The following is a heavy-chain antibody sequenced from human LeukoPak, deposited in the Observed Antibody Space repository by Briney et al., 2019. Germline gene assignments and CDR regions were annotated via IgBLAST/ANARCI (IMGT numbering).Heavy chain of an antibody. D-gene: IGHD3-10*02. J-gene: IGHJ6*04. CDR2: ISGSGGST. V-gene: IGHV3-23*01. CDR3: AELGITMIGGV. Sequence: GGSLRLSCAASGFTFSSYGMHWVRQAPGKGLEWVSAISGSGGSTYYADSVKGRFTISRDNAKNSLYLQMNSLRAEDTAVYYCAELGITMIGGVWGKGTTVTISS. CDR1: GFTFSSYG.